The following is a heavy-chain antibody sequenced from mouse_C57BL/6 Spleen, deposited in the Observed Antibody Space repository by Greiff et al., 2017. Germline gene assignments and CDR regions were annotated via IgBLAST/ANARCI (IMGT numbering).Heavy chain of an antibody. CDR2: IYPGSGST. V-gene: IGHV1-55*01. CDR3: ARGWDDYAMDY. Sequence: QVQLKQPGAELVKPGASVKMSCKASGYTFTSYWITWVKQRPGQGLEWIGDIYPGSGSTNYNEKFKSKATLTVDTSSSTAYMQLSSLTSEDSAVYYCARGWDDYAMDYWGQGTSVTVSS. D-gene: IGHD4-1*01. CDR1: GYTFTSYW. J-gene: IGHJ4*01.